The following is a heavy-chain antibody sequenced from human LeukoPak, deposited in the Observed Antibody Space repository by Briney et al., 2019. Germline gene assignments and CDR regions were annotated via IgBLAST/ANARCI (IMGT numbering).Heavy chain of an antibody. D-gene: IGHD5-12*01. CDR1: GFTFSSYS. Sequence: PGGSLRLSCAASGFTFSSYSMNWVRQAPGKGLEWVSSISSSNSYVYYADSVKGRFTISRDNAKNSLYLQMNSLRAEDTAVYYCARDWATSDAFDIWGQGTMVTVSS. V-gene: IGHV3-21*01. CDR3: ARDWATSDAFDI. CDR2: ISSSNSYV. J-gene: IGHJ3*02.